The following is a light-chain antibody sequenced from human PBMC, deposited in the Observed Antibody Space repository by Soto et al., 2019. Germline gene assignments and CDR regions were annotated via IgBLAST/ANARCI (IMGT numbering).Light chain of an antibody. J-gene: IGLJ2*01. CDR2: SNN. Sequence: QSVLTQPPSASGTPGQRVTISCSGSSFNIGSNTVNWYQQLPGTAPKLLIYSNNQRPSGVPDRFSGSKSGTSASLAISGLQSEHEADYYCAAWDDRLTGQVFGGGTKLTV. CDR3: AAWDDRLTGQV. V-gene: IGLV1-44*01. CDR1: SFNIGSNT.